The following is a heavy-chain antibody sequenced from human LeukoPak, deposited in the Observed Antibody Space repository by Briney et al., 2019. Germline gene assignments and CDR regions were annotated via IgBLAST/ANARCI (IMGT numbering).Heavy chain of an antibody. J-gene: IGHJ4*02. D-gene: IGHD6-13*01. CDR2: TYYRSKWSF. Sequence: SQTLSLTCAISGDSIFTNNVAWNWSRQSPSRGLEWLGRTYYRSKWSFDYAVSVKSRITINADTSKNQFSLQLSSVTPEDTAVYYCARGMYTSFDNWGQGTLVTVSS. CDR1: GDSIFTNNVA. CDR3: ARGMYTSFDN. V-gene: IGHV6-1*01.